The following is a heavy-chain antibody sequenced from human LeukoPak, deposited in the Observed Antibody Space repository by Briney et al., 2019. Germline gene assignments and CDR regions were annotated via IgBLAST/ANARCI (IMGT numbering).Heavy chain of an antibody. V-gene: IGHV3-74*01. J-gene: IGHJ4*02. Sequence: PGGSLRLSCVASGFTFTTYWMHWVRQVPGKGLVWVARINTDGRVTTYADSVKGRFTVSRDNAENTLYLQMNNLRPEDTAVYYCIGETHVGLHLEYWGQGTLATVS. CDR2: INTDGRVT. CDR1: GFTFTTYW. D-gene: IGHD3-10*02. CDR3: IGETHVGLHLEY.